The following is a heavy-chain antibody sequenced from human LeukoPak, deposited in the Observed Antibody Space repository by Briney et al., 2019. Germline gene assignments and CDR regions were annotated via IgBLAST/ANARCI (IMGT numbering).Heavy chain of an antibody. Sequence: QPGGSLRLSCAASGFPFSKYAMSWVRQAPGKGLEWVSVLYRGGTSYYTDSVKGRFTISRDNSKNTLFLQMNSLRVEDTAVYYCAGGTPGIAAAVDPWGQGTLVTVSS. V-gene: IGHV3-53*01. CDR3: AGGTPGIAAAVDP. J-gene: IGHJ5*02. D-gene: IGHD6-13*01. CDR2: LYRGGTS. CDR1: GFPFSKYA.